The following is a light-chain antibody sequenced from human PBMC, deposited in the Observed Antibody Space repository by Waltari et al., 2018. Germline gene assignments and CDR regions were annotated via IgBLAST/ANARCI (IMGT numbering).Light chain of an antibody. CDR2: GAS. V-gene: IGKV3-15*01. J-gene: IGKJ4*01. CDR1: QTVTND. CDR3: QQYSDWIA. Sequence: EIVITQSPASLSVSPGERATLSCPAIQTVTNDLAWYQQKPGQAPKLLIFGASTRATGVPARFSGSGSGTEFTLTIGSVQSEDFAVYYCQQYSDWIAFGGGTKVDLK.